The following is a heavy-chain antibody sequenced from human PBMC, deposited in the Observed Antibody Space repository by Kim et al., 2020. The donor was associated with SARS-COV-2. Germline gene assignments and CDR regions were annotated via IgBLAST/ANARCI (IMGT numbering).Heavy chain of an antibody. CDR1: GYTFTSYY. Sequence: ASVKVSCKASGYTFTSYYMHWVRQAPGQGLEWMGIINPSGGSTSYAQKFQGRVTMTRDTSTSTVYMELSSLGSEDTAVYYCARDGYILTGYYHNWFDPWGQGTLVTVSS. CDR3: ARDGYILTGYYHNWFDP. CDR2: INPSGGST. J-gene: IGHJ5*02. V-gene: IGHV1-46*01. D-gene: IGHD3-9*01.